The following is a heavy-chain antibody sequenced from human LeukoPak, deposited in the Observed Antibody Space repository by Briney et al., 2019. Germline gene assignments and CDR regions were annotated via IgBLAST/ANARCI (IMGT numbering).Heavy chain of an antibody. D-gene: IGHD5-24*01. J-gene: IGHJ4*02. V-gene: IGHV3-23*01. Sequence: PGGSLRLSCAASGFTFSSYAMSWVRQAPGKGLEWVSAISGSGGSTYYADSVKGRFTISRDNSKNTLYLQMNSLRAEDTAVYYCARHRGIEMATLDYWGQGTLVTVSS. CDR2: ISGSGGST. CDR1: GFTFSSYA. CDR3: ARHRGIEMATLDY.